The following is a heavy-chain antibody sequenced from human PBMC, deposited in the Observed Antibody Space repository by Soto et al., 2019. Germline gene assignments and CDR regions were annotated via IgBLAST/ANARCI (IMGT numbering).Heavy chain of an antibody. Sequence: QVQLVQSGAEVKKPGSSVKVSCKASGGTFSSYAISWVRQAPGQWLDWMGGIIPIFGPANYAQKFQGRVTLTADESTSTVYMELRSLRSEETAVYYCARDLKRYYDSIGYGYYYYGMDVWCQGPTLTVSS. CDR3: ARDLKRYYDSIGYGYYYYGMDV. CDR2: IIPIFGPA. CDR1: GGTFSSYA. J-gene: IGHJ6*02. V-gene: IGHV1-69*01. D-gene: IGHD3-22*01.